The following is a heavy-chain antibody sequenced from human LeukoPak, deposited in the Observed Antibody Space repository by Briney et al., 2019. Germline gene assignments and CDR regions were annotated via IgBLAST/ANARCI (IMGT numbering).Heavy chain of an antibody. CDR3: ASLVGATPYYYYGMDV. J-gene: IGHJ6*02. V-gene: IGHV3-23*01. D-gene: IGHD1-26*01. Sequence: GGSLRLSCAASGFTFSSYAMSWVRQAPGKGLEWVSAISGSGGSTYYADSVKGRFTISRDNAKNSLYLQMNSLRAEDTAVYYCASLVGATPYYYYGMDVWGQGTTVTVSS. CDR2: ISGSGGST. CDR1: GFTFSSYA.